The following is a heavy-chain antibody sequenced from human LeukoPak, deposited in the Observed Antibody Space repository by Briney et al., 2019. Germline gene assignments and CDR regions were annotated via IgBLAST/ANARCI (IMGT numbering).Heavy chain of an antibody. CDR2: ISGSGGST. V-gene: IGHV3-23*01. D-gene: IGHD4-17*01. CDR1: GFTFSSYA. CDR3: SKDETDYGDSAFDY. J-gene: IGHJ4*02. Sequence: GGSLRLSCAASGFTFSSYAMSWVRQAPGKGLEWVSAISGSGGSTYYADSVKGRFTISRDNSKNTLYLQMNSLRADDTAVYYCSKDETDYGDSAFDYWGQGTLVTVSS.